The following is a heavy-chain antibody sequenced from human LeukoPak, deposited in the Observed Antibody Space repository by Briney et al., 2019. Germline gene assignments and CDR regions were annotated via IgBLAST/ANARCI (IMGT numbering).Heavy chain of an antibody. CDR2: LSDSGGST. J-gene: IGHJ4*02. D-gene: IGHD3-22*01. CDR3: AKSDYYDSSGYYDFDY. CDR1: GFSFSTYA. Sequence: PGGSLRLSCTASGFSFSTYAMSWVRQAPGEGLEWVSGLSDSGGSTYYADSVKGRFTISRDNSKNTLYLQMNSLRAEDTAVYYCAKSDYYDSSGYYDFDYWGQGTLATVSS. V-gene: IGHV3-23*01.